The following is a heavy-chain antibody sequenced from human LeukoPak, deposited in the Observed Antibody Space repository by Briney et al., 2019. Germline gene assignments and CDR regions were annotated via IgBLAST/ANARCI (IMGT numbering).Heavy chain of an antibody. V-gene: IGHV1-69*06. J-gene: IGHJ4*02. CDR2: IIPIFGTA. D-gene: IGHD3-16*01. CDR3: ASTSSGELIRAYFDY. CDR1: GGTFSSYA. Sequence: GASVKVSCKASGGTFSSYAISWVRQAPGQGLEWMGGIIPIFGTANYAQKFQGRVTVTADKSTSTAYMELSSLRSEDTAVYYCASTSSGELIRAYFDYWGQGTLVTVSS.